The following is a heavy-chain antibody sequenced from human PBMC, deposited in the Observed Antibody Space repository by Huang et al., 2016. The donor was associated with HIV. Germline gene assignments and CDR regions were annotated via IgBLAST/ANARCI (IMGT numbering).Heavy chain of an antibody. V-gene: IGHV1-69*10. CDR1: GVSFSAYA. D-gene: IGHD3-16*01. J-gene: IGHJ4*03. Sequence: QAQLVQSGAAVMKPGSSVRVSCKASGVSFSAYAFSWVRRAPGHGLDWMGGIIPRFGLTNYAVGLKGRGTISADKSSKTVYLELTSLRSGDTGVYYCAREGQHWLGKPFGALAFWGQGTEVIVSS. CDR2: IIPRFGLT. CDR3: AREGQHWLGKPFGALAF.